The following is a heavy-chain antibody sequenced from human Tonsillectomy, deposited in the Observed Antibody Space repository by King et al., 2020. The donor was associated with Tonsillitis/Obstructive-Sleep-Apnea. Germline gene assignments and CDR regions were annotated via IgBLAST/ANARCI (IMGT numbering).Heavy chain of an antibody. J-gene: IGHJ4*02. CDR2: ISYSGST. CDR1: GGSISSNNYY. V-gene: IGHV4-39*01. Sequence: QLQESGPGLVKPSETLSLTCTVSGGSISSNNYYWGWIRQPPGKGLEWIGTISYSGSTYYNPSLKSRVTISVDTSKNQFSLKLNSVTAADTAAYYCASRKNYGDSVPFDYWGQGTLVTVSS. D-gene: IGHD4-17*01. CDR3: ASRKNYGDSVPFDY.